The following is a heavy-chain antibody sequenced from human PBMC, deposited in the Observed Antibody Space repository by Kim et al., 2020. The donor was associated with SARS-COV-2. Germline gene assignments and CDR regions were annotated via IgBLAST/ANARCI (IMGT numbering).Heavy chain of an antibody. CDR2: IYYSGST. Sequence: SETLSLTCTVSGGSISSYYWSWIRQPPGKGLEWIGYIYYSGSTNYNPSLKSRVTISVDTSKNQFSLKLSSVTAADTAVYYCARGFLGSRNWFDPWGQGTLVTVSS. CDR3: ARGFLGSRNWFDP. CDR1: GGSISSYY. D-gene: IGHD3-3*01. J-gene: IGHJ5*02. V-gene: IGHV4-59*13.